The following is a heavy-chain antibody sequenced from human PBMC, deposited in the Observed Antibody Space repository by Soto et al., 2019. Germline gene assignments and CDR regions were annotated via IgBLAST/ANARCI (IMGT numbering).Heavy chain of an antibody. J-gene: IGHJ4*02. Sequence: QVQLVESGGGVVQPGRSLRLSCAASGFTFSSYGMYWVRQAPGKGLEWVALMSYDGSNRYYADSVKGRFTISRDNPKNTLFLQVNSLRAEDTAVYYCAKDHRPLKRSGWYYFDSWGQGTLVTVSS. CDR3: AKDHRPLKRSGWYYFDS. D-gene: IGHD3-3*01. CDR1: GFTFSSYG. CDR2: MSYDGSNR. V-gene: IGHV3-30*18.